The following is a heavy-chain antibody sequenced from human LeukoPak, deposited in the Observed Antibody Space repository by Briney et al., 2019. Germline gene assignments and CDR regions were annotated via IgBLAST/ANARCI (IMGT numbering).Heavy chain of an antibody. CDR1: GFTVGRSY. Sequence: GGSLRLSCAASGFTVGRSYMSWVRQAPGKGLEWVSIMYRDGNTYYADSVKGRFTISRDNSKNTLYLQMNGLRVEDTAMYYCARDGISMDVWGQGTTVTVSS. J-gene: IGHJ6*02. CDR2: MYRDGNT. V-gene: IGHV3-53*01. CDR3: ARDGISMDV.